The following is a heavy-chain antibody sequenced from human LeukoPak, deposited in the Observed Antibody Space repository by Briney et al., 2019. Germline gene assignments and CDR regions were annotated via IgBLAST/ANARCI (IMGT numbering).Heavy chain of an antibody. CDR3: ARASTYIVVVVAARGIDWFDP. J-gene: IGHJ5*02. D-gene: IGHD2-15*01. CDR2: INPNSGGT. V-gene: IGHV1-2*02. Sequence: ASVTVSCKASGYTFTGYYMHWVRQAPGQGLEWMGWINPNSGGTNYAQKFQGRVTMTRDTSISTAYMELSRLRSDDTAVYYCARASTYIVVVVAARGIDWFDPWGQGTLATVSS. CDR1: GYTFTGYY.